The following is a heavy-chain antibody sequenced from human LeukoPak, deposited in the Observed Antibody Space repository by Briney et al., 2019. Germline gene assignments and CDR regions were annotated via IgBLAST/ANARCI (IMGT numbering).Heavy chain of an antibody. V-gene: IGHV1-69*04. CDR3: ARDPRMGAVAGPFDY. CDR2: IIPILGIA. CDR1: GGTFSSYA. J-gene: IGHJ4*02. D-gene: IGHD6-19*01. Sequence: SVKVSCKASGGTFSSYAISWVRQAPGQGLEWMGRIIPILGIANYAQKFQGRVTITADKSTSTAYMELSSLRSEDTAVYYCARDPRMGAVAGPFDYWGQGTLVTVSS.